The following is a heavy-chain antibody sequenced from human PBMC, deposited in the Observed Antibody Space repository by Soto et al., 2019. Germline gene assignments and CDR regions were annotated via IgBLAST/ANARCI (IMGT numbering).Heavy chain of an antibody. CDR2: ISSNGGST. CDR1: GFTFSSYA. CDR3: ARGPGYYFDY. Sequence: EVQLVEYGGGLVQPGRSLRLSCAASGFTFSSYAMHWVRQAPGKGLEYVSAISSNGGSTYYANSVKGRFTISRDNSKNTLYLQMGSLRAEDMAVYYCARGPGYYFDYWGQGTLVTVSS. J-gene: IGHJ4*02. V-gene: IGHV3-64*01.